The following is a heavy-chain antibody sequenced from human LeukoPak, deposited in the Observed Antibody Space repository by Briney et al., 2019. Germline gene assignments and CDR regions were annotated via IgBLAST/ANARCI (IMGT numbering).Heavy chain of an antibody. Sequence: GGSLRLSCAASGFSFSSYGMHWVRQAPGKGLEWVAVISYDGSKKHYADSVKGRFTVSRDNSKNTLYLQTNSLRAEDTAVYYCAKVGWYYDSSGYSDYWGQGTLVTVSS. V-gene: IGHV3-30*18. CDR2: ISYDGSKK. CDR3: AKVGWYYDSSGYSDY. CDR1: GFSFSSYG. J-gene: IGHJ4*02. D-gene: IGHD3-22*01.